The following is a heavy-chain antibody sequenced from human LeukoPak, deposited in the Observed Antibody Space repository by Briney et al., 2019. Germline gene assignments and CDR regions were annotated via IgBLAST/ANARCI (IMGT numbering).Heavy chain of an antibody. CDR3: ARSSEQWLVLDF. D-gene: IGHD6-19*01. CDR2: TYYRSKWYH. J-gene: IGHJ4*02. V-gene: IGHV6-1*01. CDR1: GDSVSSTSAA. Sequence: SQTLSLTCATSGDSVSSTSAAWNWIRQSPSRGLEWLGRTYYRSKWYHDYTVSVKSRITINPDTSKNQFSLQLNSVTPEDTAVYYCARSSEQWLVLDFWGQGTLVTVSS.